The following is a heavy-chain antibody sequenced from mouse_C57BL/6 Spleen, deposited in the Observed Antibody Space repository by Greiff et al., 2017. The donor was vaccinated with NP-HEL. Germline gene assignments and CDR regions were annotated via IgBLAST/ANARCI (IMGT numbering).Heavy chain of an antibody. J-gene: IGHJ3*01. CDR3: ARRIRSPFAY. Sequence: QVQLKQPGAELVKPGASVKLSCKASGYTFTSYWMQWVKQRPGQGLEWIGEIDPSDSYTNYNQKFKGKATLTVDTSSSTAYMQLSSLTSEDSAVYYCARRIRSPFAYWGQGTLVTVSA. CDR1: GYTFTSYW. V-gene: IGHV1-50*01. D-gene: IGHD2-4*01. CDR2: IDPSDSYT.